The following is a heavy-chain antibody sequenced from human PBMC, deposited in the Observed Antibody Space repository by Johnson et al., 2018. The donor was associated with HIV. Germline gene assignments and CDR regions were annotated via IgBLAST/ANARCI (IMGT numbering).Heavy chain of an antibody. CDR3: AREVSLRVGATLPPSYAFDI. Sequence: VQLVESGGGVVRPGGSLRLSCAGSGFTFDAYDMTWVRQAPGQGLEWVSGINWNGGSTSYADSVKGRFTISRDNAKTSLYLQVNSLGAEDTALYYCAREVSLRVGATLPPSYAFDIWGQGTLVSVSS. D-gene: IGHD1-26*01. J-gene: IGHJ3*02. V-gene: IGHV3-20*04. CDR1: GFTFDAYD. CDR2: INWNGGST.